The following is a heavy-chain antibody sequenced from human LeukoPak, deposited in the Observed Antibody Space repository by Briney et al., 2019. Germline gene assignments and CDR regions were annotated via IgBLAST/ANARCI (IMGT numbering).Heavy chain of an antibody. Sequence: PGGSLTLSCAASGFTFSSYSMTWIRQAPGKGLEWVSYITSSSGTIYYADSVKGRFPISRDNAKASLYLQMNSLRAEDTAVYYCARASPFDIWGQGTMVTVSS. CDR2: ITSSSGTI. J-gene: IGHJ3*02. CDR3: ARASPFDI. V-gene: IGHV3-48*01. D-gene: IGHD6-6*01. CDR1: GFTFSSYS.